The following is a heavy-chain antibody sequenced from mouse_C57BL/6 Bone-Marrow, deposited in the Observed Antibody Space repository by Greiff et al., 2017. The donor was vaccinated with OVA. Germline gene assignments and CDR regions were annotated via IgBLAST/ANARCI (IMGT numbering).Heavy chain of an antibody. CDR3: AREGVYYGSSRSYWYFDV. D-gene: IGHD1-1*01. J-gene: IGHJ1*03. CDR1: GYSITSGYY. Sequence: VQLKQSGPGLVKPSQSLSLTCSVTGYSITSGYYWNWIRQIPGNKLEWMGYISYDGSNNYNPSLKNRISITRDTSKNQFFLKLNSVTTEDTATYYCAREGVYYGSSRSYWYFDVWGTGTTVTVSS. CDR2: ISYDGSN. V-gene: IGHV3-6*01.